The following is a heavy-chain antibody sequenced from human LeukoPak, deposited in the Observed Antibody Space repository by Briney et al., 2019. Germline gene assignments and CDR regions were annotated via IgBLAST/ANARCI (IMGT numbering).Heavy chain of an antibody. D-gene: IGHD1-26*01. V-gene: IGHV1-2*02. Sequence: ASVKVSCQASGYSFTASYMHWVRQAPGQGLEWLGWINPSSGGTKYAPKFQGRVTLTRDTSINTAYVELTSLRSDDTAMYYCAKEFPSGATRDLDYWGQGTLVTVSS. CDR2: INPSSGGT. CDR3: AKEFPSGATRDLDY. J-gene: IGHJ4*02. CDR1: GYSFTASY.